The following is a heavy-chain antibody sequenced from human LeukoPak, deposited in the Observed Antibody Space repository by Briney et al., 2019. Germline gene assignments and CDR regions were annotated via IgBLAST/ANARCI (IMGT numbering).Heavy chain of an antibody. J-gene: IGHJ4*02. CDR1: GYTLTELS. D-gene: IGHD4-17*01. V-gene: IGHV1-24*01. CDR2: FDPEDGET. CDR3: ATVGPYGDYLHFDY. Sequence: GASVKVSCKVSGYTLTELSMHWVRQAPGKGLEWMGGFDPEDGETIYAQKFQGRVTMTEDTSTDTAYMELSSLRSEDTAVYYCATVGPYGDYLHFDYWGQGTLVTVSS.